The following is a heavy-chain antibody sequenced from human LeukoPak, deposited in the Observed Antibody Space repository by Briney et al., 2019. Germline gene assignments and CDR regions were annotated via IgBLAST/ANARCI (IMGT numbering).Heavy chain of an antibody. CDR3: ARARGDLSLDY. V-gene: IGHV4-34*01. Sequence: KTSETLSLTCAVYIESFSGYYWTWIRQPPGKGLEWIGETTHSGSTNYNPSLKGRVTISVDTSKNQFSLKLSSLIAADTAVYYCARARGDLSLDYWGRGTPVTVSS. CDR1: IESFSGYY. D-gene: IGHD2-21*02. J-gene: IGHJ4*02. CDR2: TTHSGST.